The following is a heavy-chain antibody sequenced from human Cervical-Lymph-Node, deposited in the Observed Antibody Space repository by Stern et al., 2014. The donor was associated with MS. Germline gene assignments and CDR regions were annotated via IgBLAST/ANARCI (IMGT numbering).Heavy chain of an antibody. CDR1: GFTFSNYG. Sequence: VQLVESGGGVVQPGRSLRLSCIASGFTFSNYGMHWVRQAPGKGLGWVATIWHDGSKTYYADSVRGRFTISRDNSKNTPSLQMNSLRVDDTAVYYCVRDWSSNAYKSEDYWGQGTLVTVSS. V-gene: IGHV3-33*01. CDR2: IWHDGSKT. J-gene: IGHJ4*02. CDR3: VRDWSSNAYKSEDY. D-gene: IGHD4-11*01.